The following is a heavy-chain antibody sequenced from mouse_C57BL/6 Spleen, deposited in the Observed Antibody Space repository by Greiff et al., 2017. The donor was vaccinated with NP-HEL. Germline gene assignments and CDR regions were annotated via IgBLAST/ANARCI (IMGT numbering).Heavy chain of an antibody. CDR1: VYTFTRYD. Sequence: QLQPSVPALVPPGASVPLSCTSSVYTFTRYDIHWVTPRPGQGLEWIGWIYPRDGSTKYNEKFKGKATLTVDTSSSTAYMELHSLTSEDSAVYFCARDTSYSNLDYWGQGTTLTVSS. CDR3: ARDTSYSNLDY. CDR2: IYPRDGST. D-gene: IGHD2-5*01. V-gene: IGHV1-85*01. J-gene: IGHJ2*01.